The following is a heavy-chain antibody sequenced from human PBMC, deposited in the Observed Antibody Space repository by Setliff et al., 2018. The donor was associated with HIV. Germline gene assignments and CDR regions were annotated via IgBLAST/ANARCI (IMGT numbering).Heavy chain of an antibody. J-gene: IGHJ3*02. D-gene: IGHD3-10*01. CDR3: ARGGALLGYYYGSGSYPPDAFDI. CDR2: INAGNGNT. V-gene: IGHV1-3*01. Sequence: ASVKVSCKASGYTFTSYAMHWVRQAPGQRLEWMGWINAGNGNTKYSQKFQGRVTITRDTSASTAYMELSSLRSEDTAVNYCARGGALLGYYYGSGSYPPDAFDIWGQGTMVTVSS. CDR1: GYTFTSYA.